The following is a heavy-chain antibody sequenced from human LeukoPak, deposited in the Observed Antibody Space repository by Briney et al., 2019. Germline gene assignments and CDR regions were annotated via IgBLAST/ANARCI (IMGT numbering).Heavy chain of an antibody. V-gene: IGHV3-23*01. J-gene: IGHJ4*02. CDR3: AKDLGAFCGGDCYTLFDY. CDR1: GITFSSYG. Sequence: GGSLRLSCAASGITFSSYGMSWVRQAPGKGLEWVSSISSTGGTTYYADSVKGRFTISRDNSKNTLYLQMNSLRAEDTAVYYCAKDLGAFCGGDCYTLFDYWGQGTLVTVSS. CDR2: ISSTGGTT. D-gene: IGHD2-21*02.